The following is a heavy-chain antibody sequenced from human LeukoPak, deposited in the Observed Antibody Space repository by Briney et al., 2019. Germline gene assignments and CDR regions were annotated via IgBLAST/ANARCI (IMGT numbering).Heavy chain of an antibody. CDR3: ARAPLDSHFDP. Sequence: SETLSLTCTVSGGSISSGGYYWSWIRQHPGKGLEWIGYIYYSGSTYYNPSLKSRVTISVGTSKNQFSLKLSSVTAADTAVYYCARAPLDSHFDPWGQGTLVTVSS. CDR2: IYYSGST. V-gene: IGHV4-31*03. D-gene: IGHD3-3*01. J-gene: IGHJ5*02. CDR1: GGSISSGGYY.